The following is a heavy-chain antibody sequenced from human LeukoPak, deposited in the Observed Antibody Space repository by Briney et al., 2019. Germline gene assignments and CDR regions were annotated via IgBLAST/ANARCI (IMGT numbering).Heavy chain of an antibody. D-gene: IGHD3-10*01. V-gene: IGHV1-2*06. CDR2: INPNSGGT. Sequence: ASVKVSCKASGYTFTGYYMHWVRQAPGQGLEWMGRINPNSGGTNYAQKFQGRVTMTRDTSISTAYTELSSLRSEDTAVYYCARRLGYYGSGSSSNWFDPWGQGTLVTVSS. J-gene: IGHJ5*02. CDR3: ARRLGYYGSGSSSNWFDP. CDR1: GYTFTGYY.